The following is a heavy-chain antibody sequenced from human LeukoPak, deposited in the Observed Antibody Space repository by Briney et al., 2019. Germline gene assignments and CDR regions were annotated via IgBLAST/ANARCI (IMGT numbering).Heavy chain of an antibody. CDR1: GGSFSGYY. Sequence: PSETLSLTCAVYGGSFSGYYWSWLRQPPGKGLEWIGEINHSGSTNYNPSLKSRVTISVDTSKNQFSLKPSSVTAADTAVYYCARRQLTGQYYFDYWGQGTLVTVSS. J-gene: IGHJ4*02. D-gene: IGHD7-27*01. CDR2: INHSGST. CDR3: ARRQLTGQYYFDY. V-gene: IGHV4-34*01.